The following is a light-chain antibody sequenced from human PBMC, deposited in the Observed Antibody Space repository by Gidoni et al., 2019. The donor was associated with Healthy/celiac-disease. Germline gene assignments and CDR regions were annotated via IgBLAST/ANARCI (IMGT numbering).Light chain of an antibody. CDR3: QSYDSSPVV. V-gene: IGLV1-40*01. CDR1: SSNIGAGYD. J-gene: IGLJ2*01. Sequence: QAVLTQPPPGAGAPGQRGTISCTGSSSNIGAGYDVHWYQQLPGTAPKLLIYGNSNRPSGVPDRFSGSKSGTSASLAITGLQAEDEADYYCQSYDSSPVVFGGGTKLTVL. CDR2: GNS.